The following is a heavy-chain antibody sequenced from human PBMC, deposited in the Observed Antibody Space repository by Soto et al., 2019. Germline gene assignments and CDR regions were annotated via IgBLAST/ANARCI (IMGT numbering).Heavy chain of an antibody. J-gene: IGHJ4*02. CDR1: GFTFSSYS. CDR2: ISSSSSYI. D-gene: IGHD6-13*01. CDR3: ARPDRAGIAAAGTR. V-gene: IGHV3-21*01. Sequence: EVQLVESGGGLVKPGGSLRLSCAASGFTFSSYSMNWVRQAPGKGLEWVSSISSSSSYIYYADSVKGRFTISRDNAKNSLYLQMNSLRAEDTAVYYCARPDRAGIAAAGTRWGQGTLVTVSS.